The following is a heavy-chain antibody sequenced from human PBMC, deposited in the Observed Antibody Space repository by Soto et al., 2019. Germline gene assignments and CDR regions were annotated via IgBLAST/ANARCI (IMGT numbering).Heavy chain of an antibody. CDR1: GGSISSYY. Sequence: PSETLSLTCTVSGGSISSYYWSWIRQPPGKGLEWIGYIYYSGSTNCNPSLKSRVTISVDTSKNQFSLKLSSVTAADTAVYYCARARVGTAIFDYWGQGTLVTVSS. CDR3: ARARVGTAIFDY. J-gene: IGHJ4*02. D-gene: IGHD1-1*01. CDR2: IYYSGST. V-gene: IGHV4-59*01.